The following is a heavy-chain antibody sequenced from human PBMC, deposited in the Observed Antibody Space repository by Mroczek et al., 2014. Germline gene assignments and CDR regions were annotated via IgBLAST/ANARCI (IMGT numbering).Heavy chain of an antibody. D-gene: IGHD3-3*01. V-gene: IGHV4-39*01. CDR3: ARALPGGDYDFWSGYPGNWFDP. J-gene: IGHJ5*02. Sequence: QVQLQESGPGLVKPSETLSLTCTVSGGSISSSSYYWGWIRQPPGKGLEWIGSIYYSGSTYYNPSLKSRVTISVDTSKNQFSLKLSSVTAADTAVYYCARALPGGDYDFWSGYPGNWFDPWGQGTLVTVSS. CDR1: GGSISSSSYY. CDR2: IYYSGST.